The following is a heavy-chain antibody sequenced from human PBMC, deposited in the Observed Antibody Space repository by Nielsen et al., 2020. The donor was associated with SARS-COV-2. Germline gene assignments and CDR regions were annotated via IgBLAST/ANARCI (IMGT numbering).Heavy chain of an antibody. CDR2: ISSTSSYI. J-gene: IGHJ3*01. Sequence: GESLKISCAASGFIFGSYTMTYFRQAPGKGLEWVSSISSTSSYIYYADSVKGRFTISRDNAESSLYLQMNSLRAEDTAVYYCAREQRDYSDHIKWFDSRGQGTMVTVSS. CDR1: GFIFGSYT. D-gene: IGHD3-22*01. V-gene: IGHV3-21*01. CDR3: AREQRDYSDHIKWFDS.